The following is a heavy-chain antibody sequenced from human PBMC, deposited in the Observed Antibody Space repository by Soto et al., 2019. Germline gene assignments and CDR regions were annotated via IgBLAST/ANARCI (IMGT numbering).Heavy chain of an antibody. CDR3: ARLDVVVTGGFDY. CDR1: GYTFTSYA. D-gene: IGHD2-21*02. V-gene: IGHV1-3*05. J-gene: IGHJ4*02. CDR2: INAGNGNT. Sequence: QVQLVQSGAEEKKPGASVKVSCKASGYTFTSYAMHWVRQAPGQRLEWMGWINAGNGNTKYSQKFQGRVTITRDTTASTAYLELRSLRSEDTAVYYCARLDVVVTGGFDYWGQGTLVTVSS.